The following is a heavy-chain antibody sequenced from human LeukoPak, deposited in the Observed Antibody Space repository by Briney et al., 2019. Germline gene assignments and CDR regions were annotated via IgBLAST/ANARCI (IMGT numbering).Heavy chain of an antibody. J-gene: IGHJ5*02. Sequence: PGGSLRLSCAASGFTFDDYGMSWVRQPPGKGLEWIGEINHSGSTNYNPSLKSRVTISVDTSKNQFSLKLRSVTAADTAVYYCARKEGGQLVNTRRWFDPWGQGTLVTVSS. D-gene: IGHD6-13*01. CDR2: INHSGST. CDR1: GFTFDDYG. V-gene: IGHV4-34*01. CDR3: ARKEGGQLVNTRRWFDP.